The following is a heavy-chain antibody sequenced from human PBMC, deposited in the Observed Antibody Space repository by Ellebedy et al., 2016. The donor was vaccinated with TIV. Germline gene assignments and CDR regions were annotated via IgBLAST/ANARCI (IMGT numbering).Heavy chain of an antibody. CDR1: GFAVSSNY. D-gene: IGHD3-16*01. Sequence: GGSLRLSCAASGFAVSSNYMSWVRQAPGKGLEWVSVIYSSGITYYAESVKGRFTISKDNSRDNSKNTLYLQINGLRAEDTAVYYCARVDYGLAFHIWGQGTMVTVSS. V-gene: IGHV3-66*01. CDR2: IYSSGIT. J-gene: IGHJ3*02. CDR3: ARVDYGLAFHI.